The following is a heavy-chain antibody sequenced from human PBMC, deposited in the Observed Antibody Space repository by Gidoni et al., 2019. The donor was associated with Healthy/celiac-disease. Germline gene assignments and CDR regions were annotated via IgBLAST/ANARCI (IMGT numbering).Heavy chain of an antibody. V-gene: IGHV4-39*07. CDR2: IYYSGST. D-gene: IGHD6-13*01. CDR1: GGSISSSSYY. J-gene: IGHJ5*02. Sequence: QLQLQESGPGLVKPSETLSLTCTVSGGSISSSSYYWGWIRQPPGKGLEWIGSIYYSGSTYYNPSIKSRVTISVDTSKNQFSLKLSSVTAADTAVYYCARAFGYSSSWRNWFDPWGQGTLVTVSS. CDR3: ARAFGYSSSWRNWFDP.